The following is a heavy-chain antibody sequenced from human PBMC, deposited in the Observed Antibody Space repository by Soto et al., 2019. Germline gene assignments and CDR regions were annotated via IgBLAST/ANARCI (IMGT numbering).Heavy chain of an antibody. CDR1: GGSISSGGYY. J-gene: IGHJ3*02. D-gene: IGHD3-9*01. CDR3: ARDHLGELRYFDWLPRGEYDAFDI. V-gene: IGHV4-31*03. CDR2: IYYGGST. Sequence: SETLSITCTVSGGSISSGGYYWSWIRQHPGKGLEWIGYIYYGGSTYYNPSLKSRVTISVDTSKNQFSLKLSSVTAADTSVYYCARDHLGELRYFDWLPRGEYDAFDIWGQGTMVTVSS.